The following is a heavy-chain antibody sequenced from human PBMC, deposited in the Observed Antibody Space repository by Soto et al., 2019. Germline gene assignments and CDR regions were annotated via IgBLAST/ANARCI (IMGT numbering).Heavy chain of an antibody. CDR2: TYYRSKWYN. J-gene: IGHJ3*02. CDR3: ARDDYYDSSIDGSPYRAFDI. Sequence: KQSQTLSLTCAISGDSVSSNSAAWNWIRQSPSRGLEWLGRTYYRSKWYNDYAVSVKSRITINPDTSKNQFSLQLNSVTPEDTAVYYCARDDYYDSSIDGSPYRAFDIWGQGTMVTVSS. CDR1: GDSVSSNSAA. D-gene: IGHD3-22*01. V-gene: IGHV6-1*01.